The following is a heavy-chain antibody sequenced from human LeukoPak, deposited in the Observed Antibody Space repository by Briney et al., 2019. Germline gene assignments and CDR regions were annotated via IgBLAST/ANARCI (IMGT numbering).Heavy chain of an antibody. D-gene: IGHD6-19*01. CDR1: GGSISSYY. CDR3: ARAGGQWLTSYYFDY. CDR2: IYYSGST. J-gene: IGHJ4*02. V-gene: IGHV4-59*01. Sequence: PSETLSLTCTVSGGSISSYYWSWIRQPPGKGLEWIGYIYYSGSTNYNPSLKSRVTISVDTSKNQSSLKLSSVTAADTAVYYCARAGGQWLTSYYFDYWGQGTLVTVSS.